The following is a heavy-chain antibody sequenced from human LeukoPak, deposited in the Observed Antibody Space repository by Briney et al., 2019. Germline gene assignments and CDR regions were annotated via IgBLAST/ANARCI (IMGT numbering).Heavy chain of an antibody. Sequence: ASVKVSCKASGYTFTGYYMHWVRQAPGQGLEWMGWINPNSGGTNYAQKFQGRVTMTRDTSISTAYMELSRLRSDDTAVYYCARVTIFMAARPESDYYCGMDVWGQGTTVTVSS. CDR2: INPNSGGT. CDR1: GYTFTGYY. CDR3: ARVTIFMAARPESDYYCGMDV. V-gene: IGHV1-2*02. J-gene: IGHJ6*02. D-gene: IGHD6-6*01.